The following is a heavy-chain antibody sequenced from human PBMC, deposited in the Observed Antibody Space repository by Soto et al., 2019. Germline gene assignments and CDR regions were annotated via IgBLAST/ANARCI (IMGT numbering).Heavy chain of an antibody. CDR2: ISGSGGST. Sequence: EVQLLESGGGLVQPGGSLRLSCAASGFTFSSYAMSWVRQAPGKGLEWVSAISGSGGSTYYADSVKGRFTISRDNSKNPLYLQMNSLRAEDTAVYYCAKDLGLMVYAEASDYWGQGTLVTVSS. J-gene: IGHJ4*02. CDR3: AKDLGLMVYAEASDY. D-gene: IGHD2-8*01. CDR1: GFTFSSYA. V-gene: IGHV3-23*01.